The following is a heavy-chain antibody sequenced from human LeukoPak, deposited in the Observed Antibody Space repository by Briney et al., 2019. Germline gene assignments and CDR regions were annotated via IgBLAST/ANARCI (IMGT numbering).Heavy chain of an antibody. CDR2: IYPGDSDT. V-gene: IGHV5-51*01. CDR3: ARYTSGYSSSWYLKD. D-gene: IGHD6-13*01. J-gene: IGHJ4*02. Sequence: GESLKISCKGSGYSFTSYWIGWVRQMPGKGLGWMGIIYPGDSDTRYNPSFQGQATISADKSISTSYLQWSSLKASDTAMYYCARYTSGYSSSWYLKDWGQGTLVTVSS. CDR1: GYSFTSYW.